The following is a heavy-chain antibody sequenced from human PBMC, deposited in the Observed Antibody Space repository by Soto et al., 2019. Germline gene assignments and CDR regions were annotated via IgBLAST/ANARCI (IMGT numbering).Heavy chain of an antibody. Sequence: PGGSLRLSCAASGFSVSTYYMSWVRQAPRKGLQWVSVIYISDATYYADSVQGRFTISRDNSKNILYLQMNSLRLEDTGTYYCARGQGYNYWNLWGQGTLVTVSS. V-gene: IGHV3-53*01. J-gene: IGHJ5*02. CDR3: ARGQGYNYWNL. D-gene: IGHD1-1*01. CDR1: GFSVSTYY. CDR2: IYISDAT.